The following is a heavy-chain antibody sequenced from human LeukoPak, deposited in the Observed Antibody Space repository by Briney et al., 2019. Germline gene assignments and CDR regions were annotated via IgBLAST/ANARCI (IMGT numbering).Heavy chain of an antibody. CDR3: AKDGYDSSGYYGYFDY. CDR2: IKQDGSEK. V-gene: IGHV3-7*03. D-gene: IGHD3-22*01. Sequence: GGSLRLSCAASGFTFSSYWMSWVRQAPGKGLEWVANIKQDGSEKYYVDSVKGRFTISRDNSKNTLYLQMNSLRAEDTAVYYCAKDGYDSSGYYGYFDYWGQGTLVTVSS. CDR1: GFTFSSYW. J-gene: IGHJ4*02.